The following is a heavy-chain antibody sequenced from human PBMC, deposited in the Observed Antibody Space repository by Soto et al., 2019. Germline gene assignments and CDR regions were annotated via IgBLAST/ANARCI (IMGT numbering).Heavy chain of an antibody. D-gene: IGHD3-10*01. Sequence: PSETLSLTCAVSGHSISSGGYSWTWLRQPPGKGLEWIAYIYHSGSTYYNPSLKSRVTISVDRSKNQFSLKLSSVTAADTAVYYCARAQIAMVRGVIGIDWFDPWGQGTLVTVSS. CDR2: IYHSGST. CDR3: ARAQIAMVRGVIGIDWFDP. CDR1: GHSISSGGYS. J-gene: IGHJ5*02. V-gene: IGHV4-30-2*01.